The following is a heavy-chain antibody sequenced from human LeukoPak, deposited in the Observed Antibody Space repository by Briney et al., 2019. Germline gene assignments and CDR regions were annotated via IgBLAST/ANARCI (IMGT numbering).Heavy chain of an antibody. V-gene: IGHV5-51*01. J-gene: IGHJ4*02. D-gene: IGHD6-13*01. Sequence: PGESLKISCKGSGYRFTNYWIGWVRQMPGKGLEWMGIINPGDSDTRYSPSFQGQVTISADKSISTAYLQWSSLEASDTAMYYCARLAGSSWSDFDYWGQGTLVTVSS. CDR2: INPGDSDT. CDR1: GYRFTNYW. CDR3: ARLAGSSWSDFDY.